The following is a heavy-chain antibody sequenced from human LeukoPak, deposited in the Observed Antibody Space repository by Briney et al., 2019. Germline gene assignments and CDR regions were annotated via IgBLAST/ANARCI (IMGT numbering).Heavy chain of an antibody. D-gene: IGHD3-3*01. Sequence: GASVKVSCKASGYTFTSYGISWVRQAPGQGLEWMGWISAYNGNTNYAQKLQGRVTMTTDTSTSTAYMQLRSLIADDTAVYYCARFGTIFGVVIPDYYYYMDVWGKGTTVTVSS. J-gene: IGHJ6*03. CDR2: ISAYNGNT. V-gene: IGHV1-18*01. CDR3: ARFGTIFGVVIPDYYYYMDV. CDR1: GYTFTSYG.